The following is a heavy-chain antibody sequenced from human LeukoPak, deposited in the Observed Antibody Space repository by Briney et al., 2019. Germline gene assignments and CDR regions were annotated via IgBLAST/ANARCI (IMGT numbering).Heavy chain of an antibody. CDR2: IYYSGSA. V-gene: IGHV4-59*01. J-gene: IGHJ5*02. CDR3: ARDRVGSTWSDP. Sequence: SETLSLTCTVSGGSISSYYWSWIRQPPGKGLEWIGYIYYSGSANYNPSLKSRVTISVDTSKNQFSLKLSSVTAADTAVYYCARDRVGSTWSDPWGQGTLVTVSS. D-gene: IGHD3-16*01. CDR1: GGSISSYY.